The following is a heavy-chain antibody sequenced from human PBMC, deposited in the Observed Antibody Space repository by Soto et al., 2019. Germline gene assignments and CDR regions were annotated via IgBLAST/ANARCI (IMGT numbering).Heavy chain of an antibody. CDR2: IYYSGST. CDR1: GGSISSYY. D-gene: IGHD3-22*01. Sequence: PSETLSLTCTVSGGSISSYYWSWIRQPPGKGLEWIGYIYYSGSTNYNPSLKSRVTISVDTSKNQFSLKLSSVTAADTAVYYCARAPGGYYYDSSGFEFDPWGQGTLVTVSS. V-gene: IGHV4-59*01. CDR3: ARAPGGYYYDSSGFEFDP. J-gene: IGHJ5*02.